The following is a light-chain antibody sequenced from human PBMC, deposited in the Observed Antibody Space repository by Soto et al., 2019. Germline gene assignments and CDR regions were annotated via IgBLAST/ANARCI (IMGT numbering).Light chain of an antibody. CDR3: QQRSNWPIT. Sequence: EIVLTQSPATPSLSPGERATLSCRASQSVSSYLAWYQQKPGQAPRLLIYDASNRATGIPARFSGSGSGTDFTLTISSLEPEDFAVYYCQQRSNWPITFCQGTRLEIK. CDR1: QSVSSY. J-gene: IGKJ5*01. CDR2: DAS. V-gene: IGKV3-11*01.